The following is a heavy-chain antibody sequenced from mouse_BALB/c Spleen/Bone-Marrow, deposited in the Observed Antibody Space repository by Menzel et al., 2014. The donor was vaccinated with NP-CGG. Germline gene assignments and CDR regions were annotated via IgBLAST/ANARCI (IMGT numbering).Heavy chain of an antibody. D-gene: IGHD4-1*01. CDR3: ARWEYYAMDY. Sequence: EVQLQESGAELVKPGASVKLSCTASGFNIKDTYMHWVKQRPEQGLEWIGRIDPANGNTKYDPKFQGKATITADTSSNTAYLQPSSLTPEDTAVYYCARWEYYAMDYWGQGTSVTVSS. CDR1: GFNIKDTY. V-gene: IGHV14-3*02. J-gene: IGHJ4*01. CDR2: IDPANGNT.